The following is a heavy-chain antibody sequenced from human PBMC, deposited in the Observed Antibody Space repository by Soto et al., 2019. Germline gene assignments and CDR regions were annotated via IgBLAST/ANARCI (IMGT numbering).Heavy chain of an antibody. CDR3: TRSWIQLWSSGYYYYGMDV. J-gene: IGHJ6*02. CDR2: IRSKANSYAT. CDR1: GFTFSGSA. D-gene: IGHD5-18*01. V-gene: IGHV3-73*01. Sequence: PGGSLRLSCAASGFTFSGSAMHWVRQASGKGLEWVGRIRSKANSYATAYAASVKGRFTISRDDSKNTAYLQMNSLKTEDTAVYYCTRSWIQLWSSGYYYYGMDVWGQGTTVTVSS.